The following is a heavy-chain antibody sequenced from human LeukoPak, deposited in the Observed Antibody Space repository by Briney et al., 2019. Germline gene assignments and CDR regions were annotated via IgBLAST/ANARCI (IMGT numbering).Heavy chain of an antibody. CDR3: ARDGGWNYYNSSGDY. D-gene: IGHD3-22*01. Sequence: GASVNVSCKASGYTFTSYGFSWVRQAPGRGLEWMGWISAYYGNTNYAQKLQDRVTMTTDTSTSTAYMELRSLRSDDTAVYYCARDGGWNYYNSSGDYWGQGTLVTVSS. J-gene: IGHJ4*02. CDR1: GYTFTSYG. V-gene: IGHV1-18*01. CDR2: ISAYYGNT.